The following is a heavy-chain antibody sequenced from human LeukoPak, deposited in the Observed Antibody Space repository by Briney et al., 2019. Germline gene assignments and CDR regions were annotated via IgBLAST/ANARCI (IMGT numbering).Heavy chain of an antibody. Sequence: GGSLRLPCAASGFTFSSYWMHCVRQAPGKGLVRVSCISSGGSETRYADSVKGRFTISSDNARNTLYLQMNSLTAEDTAVYYCATCSGGRCYSKGFDYWGQGTLVTVSS. CDR3: ATCSGGRCYSKGFDY. V-gene: IGHV3-74*01. CDR2: ISSGGSET. J-gene: IGHJ4*02. D-gene: IGHD2-15*01. CDR1: GFTFSSYW.